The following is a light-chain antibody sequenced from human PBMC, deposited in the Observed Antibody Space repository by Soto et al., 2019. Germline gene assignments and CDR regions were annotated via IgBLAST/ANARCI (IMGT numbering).Light chain of an antibody. Sequence: DIQMTQSPSSLSASVGDRVTITCQASQSISSYLNWYQQKPGKAPKLLIYTASSLQSGVPSRFSGSGSETDFTLTISSLQPEDFATYYCQQSYSTLGITFGPGTKVDIK. CDR2: TAS. CDR1: QSISSY. V-gene: IGKV1-39*01. J-gene: IGKJ3*01. CDR3: QQSYSTLGIT.